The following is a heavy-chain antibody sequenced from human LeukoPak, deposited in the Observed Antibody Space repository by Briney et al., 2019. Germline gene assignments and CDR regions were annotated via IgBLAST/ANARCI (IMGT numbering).Heavy chain of an antibody. CDR1: GFTFSSYS. Sequence: GGSLGLSCAASGFTFSSYSMNWVRQAPGKGLEWVSYISSASNTIYYADSVKGRFTISRDDAKNSLYLQMNSLRAEDTAMYYCARDGWFGDYNWFDPWGQGTLVTVSS. V-gene: IGHV3-48*01. CDR2: ISSASNTI. J-gene: IGHJ5*02. D-gene: IGHD3-10*01. CDR3: ARDGWFGDYNWFDP.